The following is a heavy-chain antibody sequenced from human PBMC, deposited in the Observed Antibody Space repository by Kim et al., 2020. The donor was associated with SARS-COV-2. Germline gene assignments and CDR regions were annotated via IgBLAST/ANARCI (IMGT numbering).Heavy chain of an antibody. CDR3: ARRSQWLVSYYFDN. CDR1: GYSISDSDYY. CDR2: IYYSGNT. V-gene: IGHV4-39*01. Sequence: SETLSLTCTVSGYSISDSDYYWGWIRQPPGKGLEWIASIYYSGNTYYNPSLKSRVAISVDPSNNQFSLRLNSVTATDTAIYYCARRSQWLVSYYFDNWGQGTLVTVSS. J-gene: IGHJ4*02. D-gene: IGHD6-19*01.